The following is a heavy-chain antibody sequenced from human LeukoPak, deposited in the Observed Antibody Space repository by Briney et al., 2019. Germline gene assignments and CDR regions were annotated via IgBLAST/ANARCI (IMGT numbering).Heavy chain of an antibody. CDR3: ARDLEDIVVVPAAILGY. CDR1: GYTFTSYY. J-gene: IGHJ4*02. V-gene: IGHV1-46*01. Sequence: ASVKVSCKASGYTFTSYYMQWVRQAPGQGLEWMGIINPSGGSTSYAQKFQGRVTMTRDTSTSTVYMELSSLRSEDTAVYYCARDLEDIVVVPAAILGYWGQGTLVTVS. D-gene: IGHD2-2*02. CDR2: INPSGGST.